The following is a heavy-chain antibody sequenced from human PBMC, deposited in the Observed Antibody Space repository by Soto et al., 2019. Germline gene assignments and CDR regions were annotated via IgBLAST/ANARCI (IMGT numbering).Heavy chain of an antibody. V-gene: IGHV1-46*01. J-gene: IGHJ6*02. CDR1: GYTFTSYY. D-gene: IGHD2-15*01. Sequence: ASVKVSCKASGYTFTSYYMHWVRQAPGQGLEWMGIINPSGGSTSYAQKFQGRVTMTRDTSTSTVYMELSSLRSEDTAVYYCARESAATYYYYYYGMDVWGQVTTVTVSS. CDR3: ARESAATYYYYYYGMDV. CDR2: INPSGGST.